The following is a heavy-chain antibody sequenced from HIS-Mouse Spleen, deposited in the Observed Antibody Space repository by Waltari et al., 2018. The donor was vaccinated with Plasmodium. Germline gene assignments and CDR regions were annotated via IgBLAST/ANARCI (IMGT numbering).Heavy chain of an antibody. CDR3: ARDLLVGTYYYYGMDV. Sequence: QVQLVESGGGLVKPGGSLRLSCAASGFTFSDYYMSWIRQAPGKGREWVSYISSSGSTIYYADSVKGRFTISRDNAKNSLYLQMNSLRAEDTAVYYCARDLLVGTYYYYGMDVWGQGTTVTVSS. CDR1: GFTFSDYY. CDR2: ISSSGSTI. V-gene: IGHV3-11*01. D-gene: IGHD2-2*01. J-gene: IGHJ6*02.